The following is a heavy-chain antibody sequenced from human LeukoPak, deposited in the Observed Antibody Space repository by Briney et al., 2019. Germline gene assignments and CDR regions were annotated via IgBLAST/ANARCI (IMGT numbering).Heavy chain of an antibody. J-gene: IGHJ4*02. V-gene: IGHV3-43D*03. CDR2: ISWDGGST. Sequence: GGSLRLSCAASGFTFDDYAMHWVRQAPGKGLAWVSLISWDGGSTYYADSVKGRFTISRDNSKNSLYLQMNSLRAEDTALYYCTKDKSRDDFWSGYYPYWGQGTLVTVSS. CDR3: TKDKSRDDFWSGYYPY. CDR1: GFTFDDYA. D-gene: IGHD3-3*01.